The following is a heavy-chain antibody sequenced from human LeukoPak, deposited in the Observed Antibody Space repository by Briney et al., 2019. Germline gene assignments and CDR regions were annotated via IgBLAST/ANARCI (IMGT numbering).Heavy chain of an antibody. CDR1: GYTFTSYG. Sequence: ASVKVSCKASGYTFTSYGISWVRQAPGQGLEWMGWISAYNGNTNYAQKLQGRVTMTTDTSTSTAYMELRSLRSDDTAVYYCARDFGTMVRILDYYYMDVWGKGTTVTVSS. CDR3: ARDFGTMVRILDYYYMDV. J-gene: IGHJ6*03. V-gene: IGHV1-18*01. CDR2: ISAYNGNT. D-gene: IGHD3-10*01.